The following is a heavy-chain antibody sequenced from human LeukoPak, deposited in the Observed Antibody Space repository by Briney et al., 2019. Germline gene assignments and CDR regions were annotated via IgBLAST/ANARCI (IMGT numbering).Heavy chain of an antibody. CDR1: GGSFSGYY. CDR3: AGRRPSGYDLGYFDY. D-gene: IGHD5-12*01. V-gene: IGHV4-34*01. J-gene: IGHJ4*02. Sequence: SETLSLTCAVYGGSFSGYYWSWIRQPPGKGLAWIGEINHSGSTNYNPSLKSRVTISVDTSKNQFSLKLSSVTAADTAVYYCAGRRPSGYDLGYFDYWGQGTLVTVSS. CDR2: INHSGST.